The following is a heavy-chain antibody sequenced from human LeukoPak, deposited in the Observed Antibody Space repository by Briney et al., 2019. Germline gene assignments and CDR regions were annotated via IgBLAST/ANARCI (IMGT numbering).Heavy chain of an antibody. CDR1: GGTFSGYA. CDR3: ARAGGPDYDSSGYYYGY. J-gene: IGHJ4*02. V-gene: IGHV1-69*05. D-gene: IGHD3-22*01. CDR2: IIPIFGTA. Sequence: ASVKVSCKASGGTFSGYAISWVRQAPGQGLEWMGGIIPIFGTANYAQKFKGRVTITTDESTSTAYMELSSLRSEDTAVYYCARAGGPDYDSSGYYYGYWGQGTLVTVSS.